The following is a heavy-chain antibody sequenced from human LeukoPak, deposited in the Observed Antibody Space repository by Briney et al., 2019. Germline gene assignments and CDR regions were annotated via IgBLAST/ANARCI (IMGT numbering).Heavy chain of an antibody. CDR3: ARDLGGYSSGWSNGPYYFDY. CDR2: IYTSGST. V-gene: IGHV4-4*07. D-gene: IGHD6-19*01. J-gene: IGHJ4*02. CDR1: GGSISSYY. Sequence: SETLSLTCTVSGGSISSYYWSWIRPPAGKGLDWIGRIYTSGSTNYNPSLKSRVTISVDKSKNQFSLKLSSVTAADTAVYYCARDLGGYSSGWSNGPYYFDYWGQGTLVTVSS.